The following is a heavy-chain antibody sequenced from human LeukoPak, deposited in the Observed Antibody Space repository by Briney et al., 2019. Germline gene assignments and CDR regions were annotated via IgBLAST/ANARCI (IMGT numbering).Heavy chain of an antibody. J-gene: IGHJ4*02. CDR1: GFTFTNYW. D-gene: IGHD1-7*01. CDR3: ASRAGKPGNTPWCFDC. CDR2: IRQDGSET. Sequence: GGSLRLSCAASGFTFTNYWMTWVRQAPGKGPEWVANIRQDGSETNYVDSVRGRFTIARDNTKNSLYLQMTSLRGEDTAVYYCASRAGKPGNTPWCFDCWGQGALVTVSS. V-gene: IGHV3-7*01.